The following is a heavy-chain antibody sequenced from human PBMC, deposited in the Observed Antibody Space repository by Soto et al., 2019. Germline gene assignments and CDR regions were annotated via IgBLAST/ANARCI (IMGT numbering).Heavy chain of an antibody. Sequence: EVQLLESGGGLVQPGGSLRLSCAASGFTFSSYAMSWVRQAPGKGLEWVSAISGSGGSTYYADSVKGRFTISRDNSKNTLWLQMNSLRAEDTAVYYCAKGYGGNYYSGLDYWGQGTLVTVSS. J-gene: IGHJ4*02. CDR2: ISGSGGST. V-gene: IGHV3-23*01. D-gene: IGHD2-15*01. CDR1: GFTFSSYA. CDR3: AKGYGGNYYSGLDY.